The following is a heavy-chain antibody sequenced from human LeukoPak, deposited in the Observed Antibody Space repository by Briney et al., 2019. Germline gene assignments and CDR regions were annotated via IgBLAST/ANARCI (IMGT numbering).Heavy chain of an antibody. CDR1: VGTFSIYA. CDR2: IIPIFGTA. D-gene: IGHD5-24*01. V-gene: IGHV1-69*13. J-gene: IGHJ4*02. Sequence: SVTVSCKASVGTFSIYAISWVRQAPGQGLEWMGGIIPIFGTANYAQKFQGRVTITADESTSTAYMELSSLRSEDTAVYYCARWGGRDGYKREATYYDWGQGTLVTVSS. CDR3: ARWGGRDGYKREATYYD.